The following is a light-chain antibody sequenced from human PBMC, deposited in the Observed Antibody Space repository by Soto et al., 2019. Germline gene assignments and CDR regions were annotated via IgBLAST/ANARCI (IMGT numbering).Light chain of an antibody. CDR1: QGIRNY. V-gene: IGKV1-17*03. J-gene: IGKJ1*01. CDR3: LQHNGYPRT. Sequence: DIQMTQSPPAMSASVGDTVTSTCRASQGIRNYLSWFQQKPGKVPERLIYAASSLQSGVPSRFSGSGSGTEFTLTISNLQPEDSAIYYCLQHNGYPRTFGQGTKVEIK. CDR2: AAS.